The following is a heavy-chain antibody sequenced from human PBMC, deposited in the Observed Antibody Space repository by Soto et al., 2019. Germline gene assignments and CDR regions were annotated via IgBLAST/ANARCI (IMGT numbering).Heavy chain of an antibody. Sequence: SETLSLTCTVSGDSISSYYWSWIRQPPGKGLEWIGYIHYSGSTNYNPSLKSRVTISVDTSKNQFSLRLSSVTAADTAVYYCARHETTHGDYDYWGQGTLVTVSS. CDR3: ARHETTHGDYDY. J-gene: IGHJ4*02. CDR2: IHYSGST. D-gene: IGHD4-17*01. CDR1: GDSISSYY. V-gene: IGHV4-59*08.